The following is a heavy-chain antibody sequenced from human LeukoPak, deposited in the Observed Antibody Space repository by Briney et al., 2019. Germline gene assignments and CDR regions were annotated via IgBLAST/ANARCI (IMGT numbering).Heavy chain of an antibody. D-gene: IGHD3-9*01. CDR1: GGSFSGYY. CDR3: ARHRADILTGYNFDY. V-gene: IGHV4-34*01. Sequence: SETLSLTCAVYGGSFSGYYWSWIRQPPGKGLEWIGEINHSGSTNYNPSLKSRVTISVDTSKNQFSLKLSSVTAADTAVYYCARHRADILTGYNFDYWGQGTLVTVSS. CDR2: INHSGST. J-gene: IGHJ4*02.